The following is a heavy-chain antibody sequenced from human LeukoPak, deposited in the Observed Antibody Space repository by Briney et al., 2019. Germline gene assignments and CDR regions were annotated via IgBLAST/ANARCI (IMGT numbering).Heavy chain of an antibody. D-gene: IGHD6-19*01. CDR2: ISAYNGNT. CDR1: GYIFTNHA. V-gene: IGHV1-18*01. CDR3: ARAGRSGWYRQSFDY. Sequence: ASVKVSCKASGYIFTNHAMHWVRQSPGQGLEWMGWISAYNGNTNYAQKLQGRVTMTTDTSTSTAYMELRSLRSDDTAVYYCARAGRSGWYRQSFDYWGQGTLVTVSS. J-gene: IGHJ4*02.